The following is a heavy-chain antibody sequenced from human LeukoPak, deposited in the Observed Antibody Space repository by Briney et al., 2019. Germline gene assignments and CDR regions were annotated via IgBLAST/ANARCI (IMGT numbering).Heavy chain of an antibody. D-gene: IGHD3-9*01. Sequence: PGGSLRLSCAASGFTFSSYAMSWVRQAPGKGLEWVSAISRSGGSTYYADSVKGRFTISRDNSKNALYLQINSLRAEDTAVYYCARRKYDILTGYYNLFDYWGQGTLVTVSS. CDR3: ARRKYDILTGYYNLFDY. CDR2: ISRSGGST. J-gene: IGHJ4*02. CDR1: GFTFSSYA. V-gene: IGHV3-23*01.